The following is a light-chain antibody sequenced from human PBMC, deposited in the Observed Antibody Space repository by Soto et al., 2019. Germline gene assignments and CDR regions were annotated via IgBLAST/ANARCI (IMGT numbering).Light chain of an antibody. Sequence: ETVMTQSPATLSVSPGEGATLSCRASRSISSSLAWYQQKPGRAPRLLIYGASTRATDIPARFSGSGSGTEFTLTISSLQSEDFAVYYCQQYAYWWAFGQGTKVDIK. CDR1: RSISSS. CDR2: GAS. V-gene: IGKV3-15*01. CDR3: QQYAYWWA. J-gene: IGKJ1*01.